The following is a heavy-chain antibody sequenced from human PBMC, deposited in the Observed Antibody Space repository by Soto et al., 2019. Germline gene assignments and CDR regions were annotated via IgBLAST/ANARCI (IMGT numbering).Heavy chain of an antibody. CDR2: IKHRGST. CDR3: ARLRVSDFRSGSFRRCWFDS. D-gene: IGHD3-3*01. CDR1: GGSFSGYY. J-gene: IGHJ5*01. V-gene: IGHV4-34*01. Sequence: QVQLQQWGAGLLKPSETLSLTCAVNGGSFSGYYWTWIRQSPGKGLEWIGEIKHRGSTNYNPSLKSRVTISVDTSKTHFSLNLTSVTAADTAVYYCARLRVSDFRSGSFRRCWFDSWGQGTLVTVSS.